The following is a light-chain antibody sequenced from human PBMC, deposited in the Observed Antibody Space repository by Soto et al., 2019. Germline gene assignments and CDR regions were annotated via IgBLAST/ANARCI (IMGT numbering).Light chain of an antibody. J-gene: IGLJ2*01. Sequence: QSALTQPASVSGSPGQSITISCTGTGSDVGGYNYVSWYQQHPGKAPKVMIYDVSNRHSGVSNRFSGSKSGNTASLTISGLHAEDEADYYCSSYTSASTPLVFGGGTKLTVL. CDR1: GSDVGGYNY. CDR3: SSYTSASTPLV. V-gene: IGLV2-14*01. CDR2: DVS.